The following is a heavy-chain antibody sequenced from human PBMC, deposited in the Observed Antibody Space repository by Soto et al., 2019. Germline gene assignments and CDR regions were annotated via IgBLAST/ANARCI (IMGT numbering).Heavy chain of an antibody. V-gene: IGHV1-69*02. J-gene: IGHJ2*01. CDR3: ARAAAAGTDYWYFDL. Sequence: ASVKGSCKGSGGTFSSYTISWVRQAPGQGLEWMGRIIPILGIANYAQKFQGRVTITADKSTSTAYMELSSLRSEDTAVYYCARAAAAGTDYWYFDLWGRGTLVTVSS. CDR2: IIPILGIA. CDR1: GGTFSSYT. D-gene: IGHD6-13*01.